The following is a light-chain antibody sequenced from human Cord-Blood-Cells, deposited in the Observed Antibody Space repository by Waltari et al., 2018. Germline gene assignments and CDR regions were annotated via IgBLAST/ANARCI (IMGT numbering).Light chain of an antibody. CDR1: SSDVGGYNS. V-gene: IGLV2-14*01. Sequence: QSALNQPASVSGSPGQSTTISCTGTSSDVGGYNSVSWYQQHPVKAPNLMMYDVSNRPSGVSHRCSGSKCGNTASLTISGLQAEDEADYYCSSYTSSSTLVFGGGTKLTVL. J-gene: IGLJ2*01. CDR3: SSYTSSSTLV. CDR2: DVS.